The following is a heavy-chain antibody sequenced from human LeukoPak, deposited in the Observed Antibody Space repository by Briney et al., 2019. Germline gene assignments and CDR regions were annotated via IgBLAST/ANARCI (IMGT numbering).Heavy chain of an antibody. D-gene: IGHD1-26*01. CDR1: GFTFSRYA. CDR2: ISGSGGST. J-gene: IGHJ4*02. V-gene: IGHV3-23*01. CDR3: AKPVSGSSPAFDY. Sequence: GGSLRLSCAASGFTFSRYAIHWVRQAPGKGLEWVSAISGSGGSTYYADSVKGRFTISRDNSKNTLYLQMNSLRAEDTAVYYCAKPVSGSSPAFDYWGQGTLVTVSS.